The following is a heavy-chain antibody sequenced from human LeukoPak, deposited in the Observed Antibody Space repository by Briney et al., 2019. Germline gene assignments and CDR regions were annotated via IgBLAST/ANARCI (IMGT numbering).Heavy chain of an antibody. D-gene: IGHD2-15*01. CDR3: AREEGYCSGGSCYSGFVY. Sequence: PRGSLRLSCAASVFTFTKYAMNWVRQAPGKGLEWVSVIYSGGSTYYADSVKGRFTISRDNSKNTLYLQVNSLRAEDTAVYYCAREEGYCSGGSCYSGFVYWGQGALVTVSS. V-gene: IGHV3-66*01. CDR1: VFTFTKYA. CDR2: IYSGGST. J-gene: IGHJ4*02.